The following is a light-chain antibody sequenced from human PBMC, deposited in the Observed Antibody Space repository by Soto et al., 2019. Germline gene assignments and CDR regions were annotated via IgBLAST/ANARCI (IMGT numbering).Light chain of an antibody. J-gene: IGKJ4*01. CDR1: QSVSSSY. CDR3: QQYGSS. V-gene: IGKV3-20*01. Sequence: EIVMTQSPATLSVSPGERATLSCRASQSVSSSYLAWYQQKSGQAPRLLIYGASSRATGIPDRFSGSGSGTDFTLTISRLEPEDFAVYYCQQYGSSVGGGTKVDIK. CDR2: GAS.